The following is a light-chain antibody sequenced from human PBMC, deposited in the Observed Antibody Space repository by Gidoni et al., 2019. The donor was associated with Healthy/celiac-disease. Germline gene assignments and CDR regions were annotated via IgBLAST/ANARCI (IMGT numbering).Light chain of an antibody. CDR3: QQYNNWPSWT. V-gene: IGKV3D-15*01. CDR2: GAS. CDR1: QSVSSN. J-gene: IGKJ1*01. Sequence: EIVMTQSPATLSVSPGERATLSCRASQSVSSNLAWYQQKPGRAPRLLIYGASTRATGIPARFSGSGSGTEFTLTISSLQSEDFAVYYCQQYNNWPSWTFXQXTKVEIK.